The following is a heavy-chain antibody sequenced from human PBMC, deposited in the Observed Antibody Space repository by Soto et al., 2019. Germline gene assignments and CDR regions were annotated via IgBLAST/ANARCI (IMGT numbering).Heavy chain of an antibody. J-gene: IGHJ4*02. CDR3: ARGPDALRFLEWLPSDY. Sequence: QVQLVQSGAEVKKPGSSVKVSCKASGGTFSSYAISWVRQAPGQGLEWMGGIIPIFGTANYAQKFQGRVTITADESTSTADMELSSLRSEDTAVYYCARGPDALRFLEWLPSDYWGQGTLVTVSS. D-gene: IGHD3-3*01. V-gene: IGHV1-69*01. CDR2: IIPIFGTA. CDR1: GGTFSSYA.